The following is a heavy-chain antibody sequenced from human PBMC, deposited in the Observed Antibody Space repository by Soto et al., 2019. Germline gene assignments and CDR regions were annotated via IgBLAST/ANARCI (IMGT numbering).Heavy chain of an antibody. D-gene: IGHD6-6*01. V-gene: IGHV3-11*06. CDR2: ISVSSDCI. Sequence: QLQLVESGGGLVKPGGSLRLSCVASGFSFSDHYMIWIRQAPGKGLEWVAYISVSSDCINYADSVKGRFTMSRDNGKNSVYLHMNSLRAEDTAVYFCVRDADRSDSWWFDLWGQGTQVTVSS. J-gene: IGHJ5*02. CDR1: GFSFSDHY. CDR3: VRDADRSDSWWFDL.